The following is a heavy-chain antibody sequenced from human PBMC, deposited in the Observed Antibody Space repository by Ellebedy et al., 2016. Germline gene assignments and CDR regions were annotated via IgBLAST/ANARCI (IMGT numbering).Heavy chain of an antibody. CDR1: GFTFSSYG. D-gene: IGHD3-22*01. Sequence: GESLKISCAASGFTFSSYGMHWVRQAPGKGLEWVAVIWFDGSNKYHADSVKGRFTISRDNSKNTLYLQMNSLRAEDTAVYYCAGDRGTTMTVSDYWGQGTLVTVSS. CDR3: AGDRGTTMTVSDY. CDR2: IWFDGSNK. J-gene: IGHJ4*02. V-gene: IGHV3-33*08.